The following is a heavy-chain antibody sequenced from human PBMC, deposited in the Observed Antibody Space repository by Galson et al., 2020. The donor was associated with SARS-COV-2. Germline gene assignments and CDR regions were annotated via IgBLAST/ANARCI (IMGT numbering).Heavy chain of an antibody. CDR1: GLTFSSFA. J-gene: IGHJ4*02. CDR3: VRAPYCGGDCSSTFDETSPPFV. Sequence: GESLKISCAASGLTFSSFAMSWVRQAPGKGLELVSAISGSGATIYYADSVKGRFSISRDNSKTTVFLQMNSLRAEDAAVYYCVRAPYCGGDCSSTFDETSPPFVWGQGTLVAVSS. D-gene: IGHD2-21*01. V-gene: IGHV3-23*01. CDR2: ISGSGATI.